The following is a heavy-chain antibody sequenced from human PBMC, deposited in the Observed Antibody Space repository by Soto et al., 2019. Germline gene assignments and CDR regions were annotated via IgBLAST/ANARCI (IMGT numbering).Heavy chain of an antibody. CDR1: GYTFTSYG. J-gene: IGHJ3*02. Sequence: QVQLVQSGAEVKKPGASVKVSCKASGYTFTSYGISWVRQAPGQGPEWMGRISTYNGNTNYVQKLQGRVTMTTDTSTTTAYMELRSLRYDATAVYYCARDPGYSTTWHQAFDIWGQGTMVTFSS. D-gene: IGHD6-13*01. CDR3: ARDPGYSTTWHQAFDI. V-gene: IGHV1-18*01. CDR2: ISTYNGNT.